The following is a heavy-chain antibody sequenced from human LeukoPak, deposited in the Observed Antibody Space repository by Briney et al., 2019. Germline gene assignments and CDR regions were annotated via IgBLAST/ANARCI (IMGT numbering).Heavy chain of an antibody. CDR1: GFTFSSYS. V-gene: IGHV3-21*01. Sequence: PGGSLRLSCAASGFTFSSYSMNWVRQAPGKGLEWVSSISSSSSYIYYADSVKGRFTISRDNAKNSLYLQMNSLRAEDTAVYYCASSSPSIWNDDSILWYWGQGTLVTVSS. CDR2: ISSSSSYI. D-gene: IGHD1-1*01. J-gene: IGHJ4*02. CDR3: ASSSPSIWNDDSILWY.